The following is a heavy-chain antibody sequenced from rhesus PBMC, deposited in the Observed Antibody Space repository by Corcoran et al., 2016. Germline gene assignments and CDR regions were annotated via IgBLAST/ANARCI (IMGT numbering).Heavy chain of an antibody. Sequence: EVQLVESGGGLAKPGGSLRLSCAASGFTFSSYAMHWVRQAPGKGLEWVSAISSGGSTCYADSVKGRCTISRDHSKNTLSLQMNSLRAEDTAVYYCAKDSHVPPLTGLDYWGQGVLVTVSS. D-gene: IGHD7-45*01. CDR1: GFTFSSYA. CDR2: ISSGGST. CDR3: AKDSHVPPLTGLDY. V-gene: IGHV3-103*01. J-gene: IGHJ4*01.